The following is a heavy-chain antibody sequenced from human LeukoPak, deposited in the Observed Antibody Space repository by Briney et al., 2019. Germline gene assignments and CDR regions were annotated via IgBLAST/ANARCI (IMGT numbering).Heavy chain of an antibody. D-gene: IGHD3-3*01. CDR1: GGSISGGGHY. CDR3: ARGARRFGVVIRAPFDY. CDR2: IYTSGST. V-gene: IGHV4-61*02. J-gene: IGHJ4*02. Sequence: PSQTLSLTCTVSGGSISGGGHYWSWIRQPAGKGLEWIGRIYTSGSTDYNPSLKSRVTISLDTSKNQFSLKLSSVTAADTAVYYCARGARRFGVVIRAPFDYWGQGTLVTVSS.